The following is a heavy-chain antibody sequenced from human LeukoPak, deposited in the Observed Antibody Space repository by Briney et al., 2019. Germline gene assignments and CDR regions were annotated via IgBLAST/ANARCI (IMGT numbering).Heavy chain of an antibody. CDR1: GFTFSDYY. J-gene: IGHJ4*02. CDR3: AKGYCSSTSCYEFDY. V-gene: IGHV3-9*03. Sequence: GGSLRLSCAASGFTFSDYYMSWIRQAPGKGLEWVSGISWNSGSVGYADSVKGRFTISRDNAKNSLYLQMNSLRAEDMALYYCAKGYCSSTSCYEFDYWGQGTLVTVSS. D-gene: IGHD2-2*01. CDR2: ISWNSGSV.